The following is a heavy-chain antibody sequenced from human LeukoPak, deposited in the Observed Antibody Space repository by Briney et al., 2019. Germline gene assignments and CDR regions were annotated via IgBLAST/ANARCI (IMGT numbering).Heavy chain of an antibody. J-gene: IGHJ4*02. V-gene: IGHV1-24*01. D-gene: IGHD6-13*01. CDR1: GYTLTELS. CDR3: ATDLKYSSSWIYFDY. Sequence: ASVKVSCKVSGYTLTELSMHWVRQAPGKGLEWMGGFDPEDGETIYAQKFQGRVTMTEDTSTDTAYMELSSLRSEDTAVYYCATDLKYSSSWIYFDYWDQGTLVTVSS. CDR2: FDPEDGET.